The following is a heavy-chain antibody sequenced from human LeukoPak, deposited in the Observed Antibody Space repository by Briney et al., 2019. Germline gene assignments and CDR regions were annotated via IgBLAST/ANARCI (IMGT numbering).Heavy chain of an antibody. CDR2: ISSNGGST. CDR3: ARGVGATAGAFDI. CDR1: GFTFSSYA. V-gene: IGHV3-64*02. D-gene: IGHD1-26*01. Sequence: GGTLRLSCAASGFTFSSYARHWVRQAAGKGLEYVSAISSNGGSTYYPDSVKGRFTISRDNSKNLLYLQMGSLRAEDMAVYYCARGVGATAGAFDIWGQGTMVTLSS. J-gene: IGHJ3*02.